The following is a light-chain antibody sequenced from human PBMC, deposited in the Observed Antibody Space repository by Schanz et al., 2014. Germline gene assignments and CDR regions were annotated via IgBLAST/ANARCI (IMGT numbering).Light chain of an antibody. CDR2: GAS. Sequence: EIVLTQSPATLSLSPGERATLSCGASQSVSSSYLTWYQQKPGQAPRLLIYGASSRATGIPDRFTVSGSGTDFTLTISRLEPEDFAVYYCQQYGTSPGTFGQGTKLEIK. J-gene: IGKJ2*01. CDR1: QSVSSSY. CDR3: QQYGTSPGT. V-gene: IGKV3-20*01.